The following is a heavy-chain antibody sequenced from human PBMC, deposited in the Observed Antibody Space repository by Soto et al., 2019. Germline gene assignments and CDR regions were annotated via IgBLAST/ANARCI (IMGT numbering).Heavy chain of an antibody. CDR2: IYYSETT. Sequence: QVQLQESGPGLVKPSETLSLTCTVSGGSVSSGSYYWSWIRQPPGKGLEWIGYIYYSETTNYNPSLKSRVTISVETSKNQFSLKLNSVTAADTAVYYCASYNWNDDGDYWGQGTLVTVSS. D-gene: IGHD1-20*01. CDR3: ASYNWNDDGDY. V-gene: IGHV4-61*01. J-gene: IGHJ4*02. CDR1: GGSVSSGSYY.